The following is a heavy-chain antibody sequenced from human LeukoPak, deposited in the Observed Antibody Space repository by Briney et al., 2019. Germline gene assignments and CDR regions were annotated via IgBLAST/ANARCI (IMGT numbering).Heavy chain of an antibody. V-gene: IGHV4-30-4*08. Sequence: PSETLSLTCTVSGGSISSGDYYWRWLRQPPGKGLEWIGYIYYSGSTYYNPSLKSRVTISVDTSKNQFSLKLSSVTAADTAVYYCARGVYDSSGYYPDYWGQGTLVTVSS. CDR2: IYYSGST. J-gene: IGHJ4*02. CDR1: GGSISSGDYY. CDR3: ARGVYDSSGYYPDY. D-gene: IGHD3-22*01.